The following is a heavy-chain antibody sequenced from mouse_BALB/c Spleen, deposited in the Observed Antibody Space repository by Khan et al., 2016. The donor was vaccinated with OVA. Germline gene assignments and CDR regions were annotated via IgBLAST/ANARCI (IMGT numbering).Heavy chain of an antibody. J-gene: IGHJ3*01. D-gene: IGHD1-1*01. CDR3: VNHGSSSAWFTY. V-gene: IGHV1-7*01. CDR2: INPSTGYT. Sequence: VQLQQSGPELAKPGASVKMSCKASGYTFTNYWMHWVKQRPGQGLEWIGYINPSTGYTEYNQKFKDKATLTADKSSSTAYMQLSSLTCEDAAVYYCVNHGSSSAWFTYWGQGTLVTVSA. CDR1: GYTFTNYW.